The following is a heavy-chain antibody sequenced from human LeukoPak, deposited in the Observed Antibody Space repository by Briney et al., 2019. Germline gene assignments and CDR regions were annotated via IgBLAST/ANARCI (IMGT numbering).Heavy chain of an antibody. CDR2: INHSGST. CDR3: ARAMIVMVITTHAFDI. CDR1: GGSFSGYY. Sequence: SETLSLTCAVYGGSFSGYYWSWIRQPPGKGLEWIGEINHSGSTDYNPSLKSRVTISVDTSRNQFSLKLSSVTAADTAVYYCARAMIVMVITTHAFDIWGQGTMVTVSS. J-gene: IGHJ3*02. V-gene: IGHV4-34*01. D-gene: IGHD3-22*01.